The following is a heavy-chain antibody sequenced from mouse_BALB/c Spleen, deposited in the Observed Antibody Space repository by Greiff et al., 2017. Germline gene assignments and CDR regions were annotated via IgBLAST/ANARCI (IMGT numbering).Heavy chain of an antibody. CDR1: GYTFTSYW. CDR2: INPSTGYT. J-gene: IGHJ2*01. Sequence: QVQLKQSGAELAKPGASVKMSCKASGYTFTSYWMHWVKQRPGQGLEWIGYINPSTGYTEYNQKFKDKATLTADKSSSTAYMQLSSLTSEDSAVYYCANYGYEDYFDYWGQGTTLTVSS. V-gene: IGHV1-7*01. CDR3: ANYGYEDYFDY. D-gene: IGHD1-2*01.